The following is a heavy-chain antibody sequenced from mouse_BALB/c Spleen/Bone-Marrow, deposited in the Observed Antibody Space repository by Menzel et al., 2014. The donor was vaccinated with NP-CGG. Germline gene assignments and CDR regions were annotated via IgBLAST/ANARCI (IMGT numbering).Heavy chain of an antibody. D-gene: IGHD1-2*01. Sequence: EVKLMESGGGLVQPGGSMKLSCVASGFTFSNYWMNWVRQSPEKGLEWVAEIRLKSNNYATLYAESVKGRFTLSRDDSKSSVYLQMNNLRAEDTGIYYCSRENSSLRLRAMDYWGQGTSVTVSS. CDR1: GFTFSNYW. CDR2: IRLKSNNYAT. CDR3: SRENSSLRLRAMDY. V-gene: IGHV6-6*02. J-gene: IGHJ4*01.